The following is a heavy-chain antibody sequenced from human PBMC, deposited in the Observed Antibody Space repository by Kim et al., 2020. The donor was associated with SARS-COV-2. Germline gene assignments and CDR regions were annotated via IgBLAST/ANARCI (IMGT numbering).Heavy chain of an antibody. CDR1: GGSISSSSYY. CDR3: ARRGRLITMIVAHAFDI. J-gene: IGHJ3*02. Sequence: SETLSLTCTVSGGSISSSSYYWGWIRQPPGKGLEWIGSIYYSGSTYYNPSLKSRVTISVDTSKNQFSLKLSSVTAADTAVYYCARRGRLITMIVAHAFDIWGQGTMVTVSS. CDR2: IYYSGST. V-gene: IGHV4-39*01. D-gene: IGHD3-22*01.